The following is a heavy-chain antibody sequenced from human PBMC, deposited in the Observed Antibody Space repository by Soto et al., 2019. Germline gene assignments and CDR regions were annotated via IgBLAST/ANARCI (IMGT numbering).Heavy chain of an antibody. J-gene: IGHJ5*01. D-gene: IGHD2-15*01. Sequence: SETLSLTCAVYGGSFSGYYWSWIRQPPGKGLEWIGEINHSGSTNYNPSLKSRVTISVDTSKNQFSLKLSSVTAADTAVYYCASRLGYCSGGSCYSAPYNWFASWGQGTLVTVSS. CDR2: INHSGST. V-gene: IGHV4-34*01. CDR3: ASRLGYCSGGSCYSAPYNWFAS. CDR1: GGSFSGYY.